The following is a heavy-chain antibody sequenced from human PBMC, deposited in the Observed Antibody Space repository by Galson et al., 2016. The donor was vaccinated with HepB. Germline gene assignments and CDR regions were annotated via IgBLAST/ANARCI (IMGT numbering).Heavy chain of an antibody. J-gene: IGHJ6*04. CDR1: GFTFSNYG. Sequence: SLRLSCAASGFTFSNYGMTWVRQAPGKGLEVVSSISRSGDSTDYADSVKGRFTLSRDNSKNTLFLQMNSLTADDTAIYYCVQGCTAPAVWGKGTTVTVSS. CDR2: ISRSGDST. V-gene: IGHV3-23*01. CDR3: VQGCTAPAV. D-gene: IGHD2-8*01.